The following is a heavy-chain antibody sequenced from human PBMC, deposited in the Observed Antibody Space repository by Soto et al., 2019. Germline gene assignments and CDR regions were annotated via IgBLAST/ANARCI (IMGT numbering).Heavy chain of an antibody. J-gene: IGHJ5*02. CDR3: ERDSPLTTGWFDP. D-gene: IGHD4-17*01. CDR1: GYTFTEYY. V-gene: IGHV1-2*07. CDR2: IDTNSGGT. Sequence: QVQLVQSGAEVKKPGASVRVSCKSSGYTFTEYYLHWVRQAPGQGLEWMGWIDTNSGGTQYARKFRGRVTMTRDTSTSTDHMELSRLKSDDTAIYYCERDSPLTTGWFDPWGQGTLVTVSS.